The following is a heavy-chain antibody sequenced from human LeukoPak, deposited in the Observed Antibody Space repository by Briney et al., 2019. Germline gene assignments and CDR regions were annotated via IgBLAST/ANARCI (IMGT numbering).Heavy chain of an antibody. J-gene: IGHJ4*02. V-gene: IGHV3-23*01. CDR2: ISDGGGIT. CDR3: ARDSSSWYFDY. CDR1: GFTFSDYG. D-gene: IGHD6-13*01. Sequence: GGSLRLSCAASGFTFSDYGMSWVRQAPGKGLEWLSTISDGGGITYYADSVKGRFTISRDNSKNTLFLQMSSLRAEDTAVYYCARDSSSWYFDYWGQGTLVTVSS.